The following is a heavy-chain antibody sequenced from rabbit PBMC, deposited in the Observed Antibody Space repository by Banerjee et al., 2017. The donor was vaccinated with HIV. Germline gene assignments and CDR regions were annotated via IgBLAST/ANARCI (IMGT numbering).Heavy chain of an antibody. CDR2: ISAGNGGTT. CDR1: GFSFSSNA. Sequence: QQQLEESGGGLVQPEGSLTLTCTASGFSFSSNAMCWVRQAPGKGLEWIACISAGNGGTTYYASWPKGRFTISKTSSTTVTLQMTSLTAADAATYFCARVNATNGGVYYYYGMDLWGPGTLVTVS. J-gene: IGHJ6*01. V-gene: IGHV1S45*01. CDR3: ARVNATNGGVYYYYGMDL. D-gene: IGHD6-1*01.